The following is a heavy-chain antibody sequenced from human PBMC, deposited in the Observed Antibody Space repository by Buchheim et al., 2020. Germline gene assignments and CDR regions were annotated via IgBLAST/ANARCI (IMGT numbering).Heavy chain of an antibody. Sequence: QVQLQESGPGLVKPSETLSLTCTVSGGSISSYYWSWIRQPPGKGLEWIGYIYYSGSTNYNPSLKSRVTISVDTSKNQFSLKRSSVTAADTAVYYCAGSGDRTGVYYYYGMDVWGQGTT. CDR3: AGSGDRTGVYYYYGMDV. CDR2: IYYSGST. D-gene: IGHD2-15*01. CDR1: GGSISSYY. J-gene: IGHJ6*02. V-gene: IGHV4-59*01.